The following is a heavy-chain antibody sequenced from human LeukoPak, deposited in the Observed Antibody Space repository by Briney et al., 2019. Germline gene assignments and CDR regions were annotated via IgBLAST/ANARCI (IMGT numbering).Heavy chain of an antibody. J-gene: IGHJ4*02. CDR2: ISGTGGST. CDR3: AFLVRFGIDY. CDR1: GFTFSSFA. Sequence: PGGSLRLSCAASGFTFSSFAMSWVRQAPGKGLEWVSGISGTGGSTYYADSVKGRFTISRDKSKNTLYLQMNSLRVEDTAVKDMAFLVRFGIDYWGQGTLVTVSS. V-gene: IGHV3-23*01. D-gene: IGHD3-10*01.